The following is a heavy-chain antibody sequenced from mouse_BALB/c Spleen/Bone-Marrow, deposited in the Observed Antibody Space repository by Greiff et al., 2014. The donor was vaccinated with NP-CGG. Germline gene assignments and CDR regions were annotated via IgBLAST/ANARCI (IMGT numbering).Heavy chain of an antibody. V-gene: IGHV3-1*02. CDR2: IHYSGTT. CDR3: ARSLDEGYAMDY. D-gene: IGHD2-10*02. Sequence: VQLQQSGPDLVKPSQSLSLTCTVTGYSITGGYSWHWIRQFPGDKLEWMGYIHYSGTTNYNPSLKSRVSITRDTSKNQIFLQLNSVTTEDTATYYCARSLDEGYAMDYWGQGTSVTVSS. CDR1: GYSITGGYS. J-gene: IGHJ4*01.